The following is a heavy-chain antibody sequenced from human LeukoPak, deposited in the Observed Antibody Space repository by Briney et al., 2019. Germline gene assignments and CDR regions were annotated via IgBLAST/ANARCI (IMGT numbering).Heavy chain of an antibody. D-gene: IGHD5-18*01. CDR2: FDPEDGET. CDR1: GYTLTELS. J-gene: IGHJ4*02. CDR3: AKDNGYRYYLDY. V-gene: IGHV1-24*01. Sequence: GASVKVSCKVSGYTLTELSMHWVRQAPGKGLEWMGGFDPEDGETIYAQKFQGRVTMTEDTSTDTAYMELSSLRSEDTAVYYCAKDNGYRYYLDYWAREPWSPSPQ.